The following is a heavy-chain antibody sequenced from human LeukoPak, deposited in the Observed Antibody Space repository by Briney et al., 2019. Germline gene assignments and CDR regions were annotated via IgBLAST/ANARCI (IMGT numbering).Heavy chain of an antibody. D-gene: IGHD1-7*01. CDR1: GFSFSVYW. CDR3: AKEGKTRNWNYYQAKAVY. CDR2: IKTDGSIT. Sequence: PGGSLRLSCAASGFSFSVYWMHWVRQAPGKGPVWVSRIKTDGSITDYADFVKGRFTISRDNSKNTLYLQMNSLRAEDTAVYYCAKEGKTRNWNYYQAKAVYWGQGTLVTVSS. V-gene: IGHV3-74*01. J-gene: IGHJ4*02.